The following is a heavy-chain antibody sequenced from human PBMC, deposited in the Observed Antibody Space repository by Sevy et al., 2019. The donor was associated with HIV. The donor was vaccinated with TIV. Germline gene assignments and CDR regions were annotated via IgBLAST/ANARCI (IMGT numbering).Heavy chain of an antibody. CDR3: ARDHVKDGDLGDYYYFAMDV. CDR2: IKVDGSER. J-gene: IGHJ6*02. V-gene: IGHV3-7*03. CDR1: GFTFSSYW. Sequence: GGSLRLSCAASGFTFSSYWMSWVRQAPGKGLEWVAHIKVDGSERYYVDSVKGRFTISRENAKNSLYLQMNSLRAEDTAVYYCARDHVKDGDLGDYYYFAMDVWGQGTTVTVSS. D-gene: IGHD4-17*01.